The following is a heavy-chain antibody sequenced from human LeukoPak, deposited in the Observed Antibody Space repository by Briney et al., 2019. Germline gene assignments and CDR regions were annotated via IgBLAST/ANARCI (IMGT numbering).Heavy chain of an antibody. CDR3: ARDRATQWYSSSWYGGGTYGMDV. Sequence: PGGSLRLSCAASGFTFSSYSMNWVRQAPGKGLEWVSYISSSSSTIYYADSVKGRFTISRDNAKNSLYLQMNSLRAEDTAVYYCARDRATQWYSSSWYGGGTYGMDVWGQGTTVTVSS. CDR1: GFTFSSYS. J-gene: IGHJ6*02. D-gene: IGHD6-13*01. CDR2: ISSSSSTI. V-gene: IGHV3-48*01.